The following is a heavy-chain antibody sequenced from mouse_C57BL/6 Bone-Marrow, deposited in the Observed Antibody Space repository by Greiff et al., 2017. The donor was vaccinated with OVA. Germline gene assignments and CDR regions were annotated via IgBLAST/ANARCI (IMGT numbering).Heavy chain of an antibody. J-gene: IGHJ4*01. CDR1: GYTFTGYW. D-gene: IGHD1-1*01. V-gene: IGHV1-9*01. CDR3: ARGYYYGSSDAFYYAMDY. Sequence: QVQLKESGAELMKPGASVKLSCKATGYTFTGYWIEWVKQRPGHGLEWIGEILPGSGSTNYNEKFKGKATFTADTSSNTAYMQLSSLTTEDSAIYYCARGYYYGSSDAFYYAMDYWGQGTSVTVSS. CDR2: ILPGSGST.